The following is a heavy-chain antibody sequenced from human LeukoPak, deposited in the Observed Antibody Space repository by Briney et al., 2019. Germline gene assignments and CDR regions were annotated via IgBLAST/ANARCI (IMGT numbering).Heavy chain of an antibody. CDR1: GFTFSSYG. Sequence: GGSLRLSCAASGFTFSSYGMHWVRQAPGKGLEWVAVIWYDGSNKYYADSVKGRFTISRDNSKNTLYLQMNSLRAEDTAVYYCASTMGDTRSLDYWGQGTLVTVSS. CDR2: IWYDGSNK. V-gene: IGHV3-33*01. D-gene: IGHD1-26*01. CDR3: ASTMGDTRSLDY. J-gene: IGHJ4*02.